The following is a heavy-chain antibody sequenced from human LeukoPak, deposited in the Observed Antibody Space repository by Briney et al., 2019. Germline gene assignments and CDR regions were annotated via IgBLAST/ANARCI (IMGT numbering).Heavy chain of an antibody. CDR2: ISGSGGST. J-gene: IGHJ6*02. V-gene: IGHV3-23*01. D-gene: IGHD7-27*01. CDR1: GFTFSSYA. Sequence: GGSLRLSCAASGFTFSSYAMNWVRQAPGKGLEWVSAISGSGGSTYYADSAKGRFTISRDNSKNTLYLQMNSLRAEDTAVYYCAKVNWGYYYGMDVWGQGTTVTVSS. CDR3: AKVNWGYYYGMDV.